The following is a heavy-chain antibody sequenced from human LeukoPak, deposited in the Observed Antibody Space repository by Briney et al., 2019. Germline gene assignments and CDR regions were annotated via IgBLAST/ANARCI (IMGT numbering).Heavy chain of an antibody. CDR3: ARRGFHVDTATAFDY. CDR2: IYYSGST. J-gene: IGHJ4*02. V-gene: IGHV4-39*01. CDR1: GGSISSSSYY. D-gene: IGHD5-18*01. Sequence: PSETLSLTCTVSGGSISSSSYYWGWIRQPPGKGLEWIGSIYYSGSTYYNPSLKSRVTISVDTSKNQFSLKLSSVTAADTAVYYCARRGFHVDTATAFDYWGQGTLVTVSS.